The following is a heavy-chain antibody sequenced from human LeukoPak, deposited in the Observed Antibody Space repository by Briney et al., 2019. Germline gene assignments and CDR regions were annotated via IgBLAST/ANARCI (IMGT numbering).Heavy chain of an antibody. D-gene: IGHD3-10*01. J-gene: IGHJ5*02. CDR2: IYYSGST. CDR1: GGSISSYY. Sequence: SETLSLTCTVSGGSISSYYWSWIRQPPGKGLEWIGYIYYSGSTNYNPSLKSRVTISVDTSKNQFSLKLSSVTAADTAVYYCARGGITMVRGVIIGPKAGWFDPWGQGTLVTVSS. CDR3: ARGGITMVRGVIIGPKAGWFDP. V-gene: IGHV4-59*01.